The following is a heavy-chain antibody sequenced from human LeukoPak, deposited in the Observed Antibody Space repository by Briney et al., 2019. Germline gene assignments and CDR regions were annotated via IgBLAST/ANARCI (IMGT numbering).Heavy chain of an antibody. CDR2: ISGSGGST. Sequence: GGYLRLSCAASGFTFSSYAMSWVRQAPGKGLEWVSAISGSGGSTYYADSVKGRFTISRDNSKNTLYLQMNSLRAEDTAVYYCARRTGTTGYYYYGMDVWGQGTTVTVSS. CDR1: GFTFSSYA. J-gene: IGHJ6*02. V-gene: IGHV3-23*01. CDR3: ARRTGTTGYYYYGMDV. D-gene: IGHD1-1*01.